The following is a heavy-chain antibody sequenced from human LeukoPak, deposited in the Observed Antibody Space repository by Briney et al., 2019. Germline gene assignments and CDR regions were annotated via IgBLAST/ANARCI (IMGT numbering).Heavy chain of an antibody. CDR2: FDPEDGET. CDR3: ATSFWSGFYYYGMDV. J-gene: IGHJ6*02. Sequence: ASVKVSCKVSGYTLTELSMHWVRQAPGKGLEWMGGFDPEDGETIYAQKFQGRVAMTEDTSTDTAYMELSSLRSEDTAVYYCATSFWSGFYYYGMDVWGQGTTVTVSS. V-gene: IGHV1-24*01. D-gene: IGHD3-3*01. CDR1: GYTLTELS.